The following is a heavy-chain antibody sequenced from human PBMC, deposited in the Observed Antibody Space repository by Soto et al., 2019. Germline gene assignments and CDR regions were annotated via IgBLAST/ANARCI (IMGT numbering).Heavy chain of an antibody. CDR3: VLDQTS. Sequence: EVQLVESGGDLVQPGGSLRLSCAASGFTVSNKYMSWVRQAPGKGVEWISLIVNGGATYYTDSVKGRFTISTDNAKNTLYLQMNTLRAEDTAVYYCVLDQTSWGPGTLVSVSS. V-gene: IGHV3-66*01. J-gene: IGHJ5*02. CDR2: IVNGGAT. CDR1: GFTVSNKY. D-gene: IGHD1-26*01.